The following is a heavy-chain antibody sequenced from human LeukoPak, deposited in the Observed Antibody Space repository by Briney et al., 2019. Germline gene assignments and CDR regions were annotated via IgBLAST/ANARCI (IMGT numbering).Heavy chain of an antibody. D-gene: IGHD6-6*01. CDR2: ISDSGSDT. J-gene: IGHJ4*02. CDR3: AKRVPYSSSSVYFDY. CDR1: GFTFSSYG. V-gene: IGHV3-23*01. Sequence: GGSLRLSCAVTGFTFSSYGMSWVRQAQGKGLEWVSAISDSGSDTYYADSVKGRFTISKDNSKNTPYLRMNSLRADDTAVYYCAKRVPYSSSSVYFDYWGQGTLVTVSS.